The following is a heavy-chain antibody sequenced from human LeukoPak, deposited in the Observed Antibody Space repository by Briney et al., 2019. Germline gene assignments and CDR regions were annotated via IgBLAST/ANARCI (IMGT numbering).Heavy chain of an antibody. CDR1: GGTFSSYA. Sequence: SVKVSCKASGGTFSSYAISWVRQAPGQGLEWMGGIIPIFGTANYAQKFQGRVTITADKSTSTAYMELSSLRSEDTAVYYCASGGDSRPSSWFDPWGQGTLVTVSS. V-gene: IGHV1-69*06. J-gene: IGHJ5*02. D-gene: IGHD2-21*02. CDR3: ASGGDSRPSSWFDP. CDR2: IIPIFGTA.